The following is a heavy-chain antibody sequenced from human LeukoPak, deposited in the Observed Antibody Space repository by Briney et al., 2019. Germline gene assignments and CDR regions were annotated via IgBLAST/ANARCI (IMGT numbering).Heavy chain of an antibody. Sequence: GGSLRLSCAASGFTFSSYSMNWVRQAPGKGLEWVSSISSSSSYIYYADSVKGRFTISRDNAKNSLYLQMNSLRAEDTAVYYCARSGDMVVVVAAIDYWGQGTLVNVSS. CDR3: ARSGDMVVVVAAIDY. D-gene: IGHD2-15*01. J-gene: IGHJ4*02. CDR2: ISSSSSYI. CDR1: GFTFSSYS. V-gene: IGHV3-21*01.